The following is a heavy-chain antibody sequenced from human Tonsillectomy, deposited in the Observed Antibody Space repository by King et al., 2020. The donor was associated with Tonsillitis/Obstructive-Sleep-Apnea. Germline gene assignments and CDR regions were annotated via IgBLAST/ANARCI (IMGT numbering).Heavy chain of an antibody. D-gene: IGHD3-22*01. CDR1: GYTFTSDG. V-gene: IGHV1-18*01. J-gene: IGHJ4*02. Sequence: QLVQSGAEVKKPGASVKVSCEASGYTFTSDGGYWVRQAPGQGLEWMGWISGYSGNTKYAQKFQGRVTITSDTSTSTASMELRSLRYDDTAVYYCARGAVDYYVSSTYLDFGVYWGQGTLVTVSS. CDR2: ISGYSGNT. CDR3: ARGAVDYYVSSTYLDFGVY.